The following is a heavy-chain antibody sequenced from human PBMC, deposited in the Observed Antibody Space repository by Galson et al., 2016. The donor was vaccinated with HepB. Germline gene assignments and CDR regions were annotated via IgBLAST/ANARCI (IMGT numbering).Heavy chain of an antibody. CDR2: IYYNGRT. CDR3: ARDWGRRGSRGYKAGRDFFGMDI. D-gene: IGHD5-12*01. V-gene: IGHV4-31*11. CDR1: GGSISSSGYY. J-gene: IGHJ6*04. Sequence: TLSLTCVLSGGSISSSGYYWNWVRQHPEKGLEWIGSIYYNGRTDYNPSLESRLSMSIDTSKNQFSLRRSPVTGADTAVYYCARDWGRRGSRGYKAGRDFFGMDIWGTGTTVTVSS.